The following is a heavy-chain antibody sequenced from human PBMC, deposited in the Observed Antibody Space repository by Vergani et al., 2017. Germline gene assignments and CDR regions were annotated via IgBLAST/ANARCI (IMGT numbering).Heavy chain of an antibody. CDR3: TTDPQYCGDGSCYRLRDHHYYGMDV. CDR2: IKSTFDRGTT. CDR1: GFSFRNAW. Sequence: EVQLVESGGGIVKPGGSLRLSCVASGFSFRNAWMNWVRRTPGKGLEWVGRIKSTFDRGTTDYAAAVKGRFTISRDDSKNTLFLQMNGLKTEDIGVYYCTTDPQYCGDGSCYRLRDHHYYGMDVWGQGTTVTVSS. V-gene: IGHV3-15*07. D-gene: IGHD2-21*01. J-gene: IGHJ6*02.